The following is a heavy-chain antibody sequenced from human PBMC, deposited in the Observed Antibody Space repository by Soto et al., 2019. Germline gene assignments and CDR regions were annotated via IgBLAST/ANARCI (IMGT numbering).Heavy chain of an antibody. CDR1: GGSFSGYY. CDR2: IKHYGST. Sequence: QAHLQQWGAGLLKPSETLSLTCAVYGGSFSGYYWSWIRQPPGKGLEWIGEIKHYGSTNQNPSLKIRVTLSIDTSKNQFSLKLSSVTAADTAVYYCAREACSTTSCYHDWGQGTTVTVSS. J-gene: IGHJ6*02. V-gene: IGHV4-34*02. D-gene: IGHD2-2*01. CDR3: AREACSTTSCYHD.